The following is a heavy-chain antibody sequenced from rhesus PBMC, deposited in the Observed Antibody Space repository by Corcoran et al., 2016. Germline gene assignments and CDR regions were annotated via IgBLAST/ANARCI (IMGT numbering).Heavy chain of an antibody. CDR1: GFPFGSYA. CDR3: ATSMNTVTTWGYGLDS. V-gene: IGHV1-198*02. Sequence: QVQLVQSGAEVKKPGASVKVSCKAPGFPFGSYAINWVRQAPGQGLEWMGVIIPLVGRTNYAEKFQGRVTITADTSTSTAYMELSSLRSEDTAVYYCATSMNTVTTWGYGLDSWGQGVVVTVSS. D-gene: IGHD4-23*01. CDR2: IIPLVGRT. J-gene: IGHJ6*01.